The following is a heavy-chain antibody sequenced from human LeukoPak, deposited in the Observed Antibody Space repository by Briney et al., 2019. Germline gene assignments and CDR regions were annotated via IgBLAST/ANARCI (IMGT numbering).Heavy chain of an antibody. CDR1: GYTLTELS. D-gene: IGHD2-2*02. CDR3: AIWAGYCSSTSCYRGGFDP. V-gene: IGHV1-24*01. Sequence: ASVKVSCKVSGYTLTELSMYWVRQAPGKGLEWMGGFDPEDGETIYAQKFQGRVTMTEDTSTDTAYMELSSLRSEDTAVYYCAIWAGYCSSTSCYRGGFDPWGQGTLVTVSS. J-gene: IGHJ5*02. CDR2: FDPEDGET.